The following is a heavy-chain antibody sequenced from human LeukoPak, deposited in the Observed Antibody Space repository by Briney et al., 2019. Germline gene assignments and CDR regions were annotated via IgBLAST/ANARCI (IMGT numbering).Heavy chain of an antibody. D-gene: IGHD3-10*01. J-gene: IGHJ4*02. CDR2: ISDSGGST. V-gene: IGHV3-23*01. CDR1: GITLSNYG. CDR3: AKRGVVIRVILVGFHKQAYYFDS. Sequence: GGSLRLSCAVSGITLSNYGMSWVRQAPGKGLEWVAGISDSGGSTNYADSVKGRFTISRDNAKNTLYLQMNSLRAEDTAVYFCAKRGVVIRVILVGFHKQAYYFDSWGQGTLVTVSS.